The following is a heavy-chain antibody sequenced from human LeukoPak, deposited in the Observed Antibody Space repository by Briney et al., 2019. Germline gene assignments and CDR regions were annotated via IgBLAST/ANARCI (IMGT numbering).Heavy chain of an antibody. CDR2: ISSDGNDK. V-gene: IGHV3-30*03. D-gene: IGHD5-12*01. CDR3: TTKVIRGNSGDDYDD. Sequence: GGSLRLSCAASGVTFSSCGMHWVRQAPGKGLEWVALISSDGNDKLYGDSVKGRFTISRDDSKSTLCLQMNSLRAEDTAVYYCTTKVIRGNSGDDYDDWGQGTLVTVSS. CDR1: GVTFSSCG. J-gene: IGHJ4*02.